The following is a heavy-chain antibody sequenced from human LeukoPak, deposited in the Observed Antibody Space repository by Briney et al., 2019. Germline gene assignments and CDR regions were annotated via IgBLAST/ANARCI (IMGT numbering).Heavy chain of an antibody. J-gene: IGHJ4*02. CDR3: ARGRKDIVVVPAAIFGY. CDR1: GGSFSGYY. D-gene: IGHD2-2*01. V-gene: IGHV4-34*01. Sequence: SETLSLTCAVYGGSFSGYYWSWIRQPPGKGLERIGEINHSGSTNYNPSLKSRVTISVDTSKNQFSLKLSSVTATDTAVYYCARGRKDIVVVPAAIFGYWGQGTLVTVSS. CDR2: INHSGST.